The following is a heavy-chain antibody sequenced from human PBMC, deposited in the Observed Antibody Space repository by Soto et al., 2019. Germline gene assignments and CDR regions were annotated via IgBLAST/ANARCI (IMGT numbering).Heavy chain of an antibody. V-gene: IGHV4-59*01. J-gene: IGHJ5*02. CDR1: GGSISSYY. CDR2: IYYSGST. CDR3: ARSHCSSTSCYVNWFDP. D-gene: IGHD2-2*01. Sequence: PSETLSLTCTVSGGSISSYYWSWIRQPPGKGLEWIGYIYYSGSTNYNPSLKSRVTISVDTSKNQFSLKLSSVTAADTAFYYCARSHCSSTSCYVNWFDPWGQGTLVTVSS.